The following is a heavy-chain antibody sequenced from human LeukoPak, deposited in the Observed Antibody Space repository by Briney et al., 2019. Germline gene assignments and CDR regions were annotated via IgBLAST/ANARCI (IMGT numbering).Heavy chain of an antibody. CDR2: MDYSGNT. CDR3: ARGSYDFWSGYYRHFDY. V-gene: IGHV4-39*07. CDR1: GGSISNSSYY. J-gene: IGHJ4*02. Sequence: SETLSLTCTVSGGSISNSSYYWAWIRQRPGKGLEWIGNMDYSGNTDYNPSLKSRVTISGDTSKNQFSLKLSSVTAADTAVYYCARGSYDFWSGYYRHFDYWGQGTLVTFSS. D-gene: IGHD3-3*01.